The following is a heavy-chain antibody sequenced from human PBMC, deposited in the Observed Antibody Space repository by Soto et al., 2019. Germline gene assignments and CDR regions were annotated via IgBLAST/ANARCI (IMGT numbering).Heavy chain of an antibody. J-gene: IGHJ4*02. CDR1: GGTFSSYT. V-gene: IGHV1-69*02. CDR2: IIPILGIA. D-gene: IGHD6-19*01. Sequence: SVKVSCKTSGGTFSSYTISWVRQAPGQGLEWMGRIIPILGIANYAQKFQGRVTITADKSTSTAYMELSSLRSEDTAVYYCARASIAVAPYYFDYWGQGTLVTVSS. CDR3: ARASIAVAPYYFDY.